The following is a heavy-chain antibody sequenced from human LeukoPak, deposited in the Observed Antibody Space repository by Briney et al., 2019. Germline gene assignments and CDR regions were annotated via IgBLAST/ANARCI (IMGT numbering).Heavy chain of an antibody. V-gene: IGHV3-11*06. D-gene: IGHD3-16*01. J-gene: IGHJ6*02. Sequence: PGGSLRLSCAASGFTFSDYYMSWIRQAPGKGLEWVSYIRSTSGYTDYADSVKGRFTISRDNAKNSLYLQMNSLRAEDTAVFYCARVNLGDYYYGMGVWGQGTTVTVSS. CDR2: IRSTSGYT. CDR3: ARVNLGDYYYGMGV. CDR1: GFTFSDYY.